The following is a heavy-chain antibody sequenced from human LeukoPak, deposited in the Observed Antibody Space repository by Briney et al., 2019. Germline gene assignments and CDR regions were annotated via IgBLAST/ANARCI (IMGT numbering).Heavy chain of an antibody. V-gene: IGHV3-23*01. D-gene: IGHD3-10*01. CDR2: SDTDGDT. CDR3: AKDDAWLRFGE. Sequence: GGSLRLSCVVSGCTSRNSVMSWVRQPPGKGLEWVSSSDTDGDTQYADSVKGRFTISRDNSKNTLYLEVISLTAEDTAVYYCAKDDAWLRFGEWSQGTLVTVSS. J-gene: IGHJ4*02. CDR1: GCTSRNSV.